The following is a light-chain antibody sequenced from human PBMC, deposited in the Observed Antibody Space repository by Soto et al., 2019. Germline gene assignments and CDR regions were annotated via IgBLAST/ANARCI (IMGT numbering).Light chain of an antibody. CDR3: LQHSTYPWT. Sequence: DIQITQSPSSLSASVGDRVTITWRASQDIRNDFSWYQQKPGRAPKRLIYAASALQSGVPSRFSGDGSGTEFTLTISSLQSEDFATYYCLQHSTYPWTFGPGTKVDIK. CDR2: AAS. V-gene: IGKV1-17*01. CDR1: QDIRND. J-gene: IGKJ1*01.